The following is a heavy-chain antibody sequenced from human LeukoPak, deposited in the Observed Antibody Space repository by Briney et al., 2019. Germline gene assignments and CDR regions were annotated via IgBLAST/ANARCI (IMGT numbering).Heavy chain of an antibody. CDR1: GGTFSSYD. V-gene: IGHV1-18*01. Sequence: ASVKVSCKASGGTFSSYDISWVRQAPGQGLEWMGWISAYNGNTNYAQKLQGRVTMTTDTSTSTAYMELRSLRSDDTAVYYCAREYCSSTSCHPFDYWGQGTLVTVSS. CDR2: ISAYNGNT. CDR3: AREYCSSTSCHPFDY. J-gene: IGHJ4*02. D-gene: IGHD2-2*01.